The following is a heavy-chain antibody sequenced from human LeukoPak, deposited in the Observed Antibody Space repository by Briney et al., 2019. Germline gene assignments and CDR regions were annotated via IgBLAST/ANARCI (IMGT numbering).Heavy chain of an antibody. J-gene: IGHJ4*02. Sequence: ASETLSLTCTVSGGSITGYYWNWIRQPAGQGLEWLGRVYSSGVGNYNPSLTSRVTMSVDTSKNQFSLKLTSLTAADTAVYYCARDEFLHEIDSSGYFVYWGQGTLVTVSS. CDR3: ARDEFLHEIDSSGYFVY. V-gene: IGHV4-4*07. CDR1: GGSITGYY. CDR2: VYSSGVG. D-gene: IGHD3-22*01.